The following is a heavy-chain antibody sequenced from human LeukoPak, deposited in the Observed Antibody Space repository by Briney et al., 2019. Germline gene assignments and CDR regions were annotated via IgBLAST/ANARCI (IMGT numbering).Heavy chain of an antibody. Sequence: PSETLSLTCAVYGGSFSGYYWSWIRQPPGKGLEWIGEINHSGSTNYNPSLKSRVTISVDTSKNQFSLKLSSVTAADTAVYYCARGDRIAVTDNYYMDVWGKATTVTVSS. V-gene: IGHV4-34*01. J-gene: IGHJ6*03. CDR2: INHSGST. D-gene: IGHD6-19*01. CDR3: ARGDRIAVTDNYYMDV. CDR1: GGSFSGYY.